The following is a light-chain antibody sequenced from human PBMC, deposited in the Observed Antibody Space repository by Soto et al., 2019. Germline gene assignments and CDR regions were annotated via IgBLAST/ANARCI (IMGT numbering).Light chain of an antibody. V-gene: IGKV3-11*01. J-gene: IGKJ5*01. CDR3: QQRSNWPPN. Sequence: EIVLTQSPGTLSLSPGERATLNCRASQSVSSYLAWYQQKPGQAPRLLIYDASNRATGIPARFSGSGSGTDFTLTISSLEPEDFAVYYCQQRSNWPPNFGQGTRLEIK. CDR2: DAS. CDR1: QSVSSY.